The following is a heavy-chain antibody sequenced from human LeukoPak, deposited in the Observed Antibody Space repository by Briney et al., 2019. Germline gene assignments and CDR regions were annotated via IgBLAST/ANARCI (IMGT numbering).Heavy chain of an antibody. V-gene: IGHV1-18*01. D-gene: IGHD3-22*01. CDR3: ARDRNYYDSSGYYFFDS. J-gene: IGHJ4*02. Sequence: AAGKVSCKAAGYTFYSYGIRWVRHAPGQGLGLMGGISAYNGNTNYAQKFHDKVTLTTDTSPSKAYMELRSMRSDETAVYYCARDRNYYDSSGYYFFDSWGQGTLVTVSS. CDR1: GYTFYSYG. CDR2: ISAYNGNT.